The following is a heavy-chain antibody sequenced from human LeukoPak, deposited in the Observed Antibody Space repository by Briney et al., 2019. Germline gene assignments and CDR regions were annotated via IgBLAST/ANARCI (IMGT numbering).Heavy chain of an antibody. Sequence: GGSLTLSCAASGFTFSDHHMDWVRQAPGKGLEWVGRARNKADSYTTEYGASVKGRFTISRDDSKDSLYLQMNSLKTEDTAVYYCTREKYGDYHNWFDPWGQGTLVTVSS. CDR2: ARNKADSYTT. J-gene: IGHJ5*02. CDR1: GFTFSDHH. CDR3: TREKYGDYHNWFDP. V-gene: IGHV3-72*01. D-gene: IGHD4-17*01.